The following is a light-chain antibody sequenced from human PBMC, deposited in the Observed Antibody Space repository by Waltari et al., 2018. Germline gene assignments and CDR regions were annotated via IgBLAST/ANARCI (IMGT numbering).Light chain of an antibody. J-gene: IGKJ1*01. CDR1: QGIGES. V-gene: IGKV1-5*03. Sequence: DIQMTQSPSTLSASVGDRVTITCRASQGIGESLAWYQQIPGKAPKLLIYKASRLESGVPSRFSGSGSGTDFTLTISSLQPDDFATYYCQQYETYSWTFGLGTKVEI. CDR2: KAS. CDR3: QQYETYSWT.